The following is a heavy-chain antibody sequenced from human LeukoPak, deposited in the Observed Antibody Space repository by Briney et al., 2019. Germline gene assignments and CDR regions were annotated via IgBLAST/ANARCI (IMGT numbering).Heavy chain of an antibody. Sequence: PGGSLRLSCAASGFTFSDYYMSWIRQAPGKGLEWVSYISSSGSTIYYLDSVKGRFTISRDNSKNTLYLQMNSLRAGDTAIYYCAKDNIVVPAAGIVFDYWGQGALVTVSS. CDR1: GFTFSDYY. CDR2: ISSSGSTI. V-gene: IGHV3-11*01. D-gene: IGHD2-2*01. J-gene: IGHJ4*02. CDR3: AKDNIVVPAAGIVFDY.